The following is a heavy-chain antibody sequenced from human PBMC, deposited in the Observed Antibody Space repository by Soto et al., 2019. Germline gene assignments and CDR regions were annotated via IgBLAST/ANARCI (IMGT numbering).Heavy chain of an antibody. V-gene: IGHV3-30*03. J-gene: IGHJ6*03. CDR2: ISYDGSNK. CDR3: GRGDGSRGPFYYMDV. D-gene: IGHD2-15*01. CDR1: GFTFSSYG. Sequence: QVQLVESGGGVVQPGRSLRLSCAASGFTFSSYGMHWVRQAPGKGLEWVAVISYDGSNKYYADSVKGRFTISRDNSKNTLYLQMNSLRAEDTAVYYCGRGDGSRGPFYYMDVWGKGTTVTVSS.